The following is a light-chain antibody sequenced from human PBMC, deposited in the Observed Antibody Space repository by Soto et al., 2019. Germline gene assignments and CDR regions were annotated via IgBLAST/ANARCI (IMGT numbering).Light chain of an antibody. Sequence: DIQMTQSPSSVSASIGDRVTITCRASQIIGSWLAWYQQKPGIGPTLLIYAASSLQSGVPSRFSGSGSGSDFTLTITSLQAEDSATYYCQQANSFPFTFGPGTKVDIK. CDR3: QQANSFPFT. CDR1: QIIGSW. V-gene: IGKV1-12*02. J-gene: IGKJ3*01. CDR2: AAS.